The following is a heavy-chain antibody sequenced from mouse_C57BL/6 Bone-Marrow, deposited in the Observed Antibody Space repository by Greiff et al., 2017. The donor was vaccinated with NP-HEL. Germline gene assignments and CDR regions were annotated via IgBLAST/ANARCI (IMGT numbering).Heavy chain of an antibody. CDR1: GYSITSDY. Sequence: EVHLVESGPGLAKPSQTLSLTCSVTGYSITSDYWNWIRKFPGNKLEYMGYISYSGSTYYNPSLKSRISITRDTSKNQYYLQLNSVTTEDTATYYCARSPLWLRRNYYAMDYGGQGTSVTVSS. J-gene: IGHJ4*01. D-gene: IGHD2-2*01. V-gene: IGHV3-8*01. CDR2: ISYSGST. CDR3: ARSPLWLRRNYYAMDY.